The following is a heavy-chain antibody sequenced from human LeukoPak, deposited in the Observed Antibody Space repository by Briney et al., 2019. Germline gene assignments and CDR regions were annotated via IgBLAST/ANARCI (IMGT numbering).Heavy chain of an antibody. J-gene: IGHJ4*02. D-gene: IGHD3-16*01. CDR3: ARRGIGDTYFDY. V-gene: IGHV3-7*04. CDR1: GLTFSSYW. CDR2: IKQDGSEK. Sequence: GGSLRLSCAAPGLTFSSYWMGWVRQAPGKGLEWVADIKQDGSEKYFLDSVKGRFTISRDNAKNSLYLQMNSLRAEDTAVYYCARRGIGDTYFDYWGQGALVAVSS.